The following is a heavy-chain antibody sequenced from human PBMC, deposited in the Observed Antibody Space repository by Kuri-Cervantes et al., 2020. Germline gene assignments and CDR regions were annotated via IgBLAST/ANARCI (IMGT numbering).Heavy chain of an antibody. CDR1: GFTFSDYY. Sequence: GGSLRLSCAASGFTFSDYYMSWIRQAPGKGLEWVANIKKDENEKYYVDSVRGRFTISRDNSKNTLYLQMNSLRAEDTAVYYCAKLSRDGYNEFDYWGQGTLVTVSS. CDR3: AKLSRDGYNEFDY. CDR2: IKKDENEK. V-gene: IGHV3-7*01. D-gene: IGHD5-24*01. J-gene: IGHJ4*02.